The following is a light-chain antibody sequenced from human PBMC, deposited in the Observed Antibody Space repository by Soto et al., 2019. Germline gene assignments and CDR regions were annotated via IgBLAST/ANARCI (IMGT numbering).Light chain of an antibody. CDR2: DVT. V-gene: IGLV2-14*01. CDR1: TSDVGAYNL. J-gene: IGLJ1*01. Sequence: QSALTQPASVSGSPGQSITISCTGTTSDVGAYNLVSWYQQLPGKALKLLIYDVTNRPSGISSRFSASKSGNTASLTISGLQAEDEADYYCSSFTSSNTLYVFGTGTKLTVL. CDR3: SSFTSSNTLYV.